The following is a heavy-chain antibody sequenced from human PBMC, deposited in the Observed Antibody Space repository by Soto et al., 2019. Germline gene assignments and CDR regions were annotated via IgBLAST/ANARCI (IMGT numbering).Heavy chain of an antibody. CDR2: ISTYNGDT. V-gene: IGHV1-18*01. Sequence: ASVKVSCKASGYTFTRSGISWVRQAPGQGLEWMGWISTYNGDTNYAQTFQGRVTMTTDTSTSTVHMEVRSLRSDDTAVYYCATDRSMVRGVLYYYYYGMDVWGQGTTVTVSS. CDR3: ATDRSMVRGVLYYYYYGMDV. D-gene: IGHD3-10*01. CDR1: GYTFTRSG. J-gene: IGHJ6*02.